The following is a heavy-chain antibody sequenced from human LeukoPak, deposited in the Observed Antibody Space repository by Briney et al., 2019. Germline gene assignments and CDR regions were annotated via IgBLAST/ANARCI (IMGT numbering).Heavy chain of an antibody. CDR3: ARPYSGSYSAFDY. CDR1: GFXFSSYS. J-gene: IGHJ4*02. Sequence: GGSLRLSCAASGFXFSSYSMNWVRQAPGKGQEWLSYISSRSSTIYYADSVKGRFTISRDNAKNSLYLQMNSLRDEDTAVYYCARPYSGSYSAFDYWGQGTLVTVSS. D-gene: IGHD1-26*01. V-gene: IGHV3-48*02. CDR2: ISSRSSTI.